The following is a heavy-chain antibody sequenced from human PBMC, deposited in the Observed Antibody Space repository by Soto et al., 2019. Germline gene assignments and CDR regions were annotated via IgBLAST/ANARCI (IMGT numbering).Heavy chain of an antibody. CDR3: ARGERMITFGGVIAEGGMDV. Sequence: TLSLTCTVSGGSISSGDYYWSWIRQPPGKGLEWIGYIYYSGSTYSNPPLKSRVTISVDTSKNQFSLKLSSVTAADTAVYYCARGERMITFGGVIAEGGMDVWGQGTTVT. CDR2: IYYSGST. V-gene: IGHV4-30-4*01. D-gene: IGHD3-16*02. CDR1: GGSISSGDYY. J-gene: IGHJ6*02.